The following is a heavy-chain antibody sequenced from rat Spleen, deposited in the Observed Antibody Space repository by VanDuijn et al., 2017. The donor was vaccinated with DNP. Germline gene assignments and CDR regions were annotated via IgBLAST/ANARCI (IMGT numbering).Heavy chain of an antibody. CDR2: IQNGGST. V-gene: IGHV2-1*01. J-gene: IGHJ3*01. Sequence: QVQLKESGPGLVQPSQTLSLTCTVSGFSLTTNGVSWVRQPPGKGLEWMGRIQNGGSTDYNSALKSRLSICRDTSKSQVFLKMNSLQAEDTAMYFCARSEVTTNWFAYWGQGTLVTVSS. CDR3: ARSEVTTNWFAY. D-gene: IGHD1-10*01. CDR1: GFSLTTNG.